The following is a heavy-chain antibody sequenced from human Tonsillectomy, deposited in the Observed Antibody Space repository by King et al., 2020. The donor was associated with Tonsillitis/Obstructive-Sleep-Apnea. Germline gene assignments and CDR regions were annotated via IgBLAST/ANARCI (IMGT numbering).Heavy chain of an antibody. Sequence: QLVQSGAEVRKPGGSLRISCKASGYTFINDWIAWVRQAPGKGLEWMGIIYPGDSDTRYSQSFQGQVTISADNSISTVYLQWNSLKASDTAIYYCARIGLSWDAFDIWGQGALVTVSS. CDR1: GYTFINDW. CDR3: ARIGLSWDAFDI. J-gene: IGHJ3*02. CDR2: IYPGDSDT. D-gene: IGHD2-2*01. V-gene: IGHV5-51*03.